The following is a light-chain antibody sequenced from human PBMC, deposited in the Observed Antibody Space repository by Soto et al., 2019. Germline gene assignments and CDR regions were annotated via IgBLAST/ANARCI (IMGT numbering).Light chain of an antibody. CDR3: QQYYSYPRT. CDR1: QGISSY. V-gene: IGKV1-8*01. J-gene: IGKJ1*01. Sequence: IQMSQSPSALSSTVRDRVTITCRASQGISSYLAWYQQKPGKAPKLLIYAASTLQSGVPSRLSGSGSGTDFTLTICCLQSEDCATYYCQQYYSYPRTFGQGTMV. CDR2: AAS.